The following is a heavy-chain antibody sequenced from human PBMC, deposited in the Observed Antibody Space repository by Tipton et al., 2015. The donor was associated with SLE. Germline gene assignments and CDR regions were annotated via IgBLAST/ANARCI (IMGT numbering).Heavy chain of an antibody. CDR3: ARGGNWNSDPDSFDI. V-gene: IGHV4-59*02. CDR1: GGSVNNNY. CDR2: IHYTGST. J-gene: IGHJ3*02. Sequence: TLSLTCTVSGGSVNNNYWSWIRQPPGKGLEWLGHIHYTGSTIYNPALKSRVTISLDTSRNHFSLKLNSVTAADTAVFYCARGGNWNSDPDSFDIWGQGTMVTVSS. D-gene: IGHD1-7*01.